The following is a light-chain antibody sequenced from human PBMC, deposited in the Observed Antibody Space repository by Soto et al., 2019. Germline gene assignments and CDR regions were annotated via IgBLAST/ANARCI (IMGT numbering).Light chain of an antibody. CDR2: DAS. CDR3: QQRSNWRVT. Sequence: EIVLTQSPATLSLSPGERANLSRRASQSVNIYLAWYQQKPGQAPRLLIYDASNRATGIPARFSGSGSGTDFTLTISSLEPEDIAVYYCQQRSNWRVTFGGGTKVDIK. CDR1: QSVNIY. J-gene: IGKJ4*01. V-gene: IGKV3-11*01.